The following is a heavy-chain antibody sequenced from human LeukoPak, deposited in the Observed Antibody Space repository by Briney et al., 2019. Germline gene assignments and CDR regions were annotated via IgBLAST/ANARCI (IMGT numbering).Heavy chain of an antibody. CDR1: GFTFSSYG. D-gene: IGHD2-8*02. J-gene: IGHJ4*02. Sequence: GGSLRLSCAASGFTFSSYGMHWVRQAPGKGLELVANINADGSDKYFMDSVKGRFSISRDNANNRLYLQMTSLRAEDTAVYYCMPGRGHWGQGTLVAVSS. V-gene: IGHV3-7*01. CDR3: MPGRGH. CDR2: INADGSDK.